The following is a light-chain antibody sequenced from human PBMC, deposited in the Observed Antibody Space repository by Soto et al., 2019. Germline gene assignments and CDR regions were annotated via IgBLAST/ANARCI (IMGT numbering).Light chain of an antibody. CDR2: EFH. J-gene: IGLJ1*01. Sequence: QSLLTQPPSVSAAPGQNVTISCSGSTSNIGNYFVSWYQLLPGAAPKLLLYEFHKRPSGIPDRFSGSKSGTSATLVISGLQTGDEADYYCGTWDSLTAGGVFGTGTKVTVL. CDR1: TSNIGNYF. V-gene: IGLV1-51*01. CDR3: GTWDSLTAGGV.